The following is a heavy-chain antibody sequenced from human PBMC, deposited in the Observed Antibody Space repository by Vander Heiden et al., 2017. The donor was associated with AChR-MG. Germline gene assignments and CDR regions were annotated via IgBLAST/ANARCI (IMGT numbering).Heavy chain of an antibody. CDR1: GFTFSSYG. CDR3: AKTANTGYYYGDLYYFDS. J-gene: IGHJ4*02. D-gene: IGHD3-22*01. CDR2: ISYNGNNK. Sequence: QVQLGESGGGVVQPGRSLRLSCAASGFTFSSYGMHWVRQAPGKGLEWVALISYNGNNKYYGDSVKGRFTISRDHSKNTLYLQMNSLRGEDTAMYYCAKTANTGYYYGDLYYFDSWGQGALVTVSS. V-gene: IGHV3-30*18.